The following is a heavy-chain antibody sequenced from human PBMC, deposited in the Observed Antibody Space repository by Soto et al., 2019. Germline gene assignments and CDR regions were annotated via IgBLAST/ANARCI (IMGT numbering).Heavy chain of an antibody. CDR2: ISYDGITK. J-gene: IGHJ6*02. Sequence: QAQLVESGGGVVQPGRSLRLSCEASGYSFSNYGMHWVRQAPGKGLEWVAAISYDGITKYYSDSLKGRFTISKDNSKNTLYLEMNSLRPEDTVVYYCAKDMTRFLAWPHYFRGLDVWGQGTTVTVSS. CDR1: GYSFSNYG. CDR3: AKDMTRFLAWPHYFRGLDV. V-gene: IGHV3-30*18. D-gene: IGHD3-3*01.